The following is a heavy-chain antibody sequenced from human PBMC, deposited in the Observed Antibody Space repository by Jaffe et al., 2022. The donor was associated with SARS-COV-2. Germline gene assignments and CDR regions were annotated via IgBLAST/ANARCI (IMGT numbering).Heavy chain of an antibody. CDR2: MYYSGNT. J-gene: IGHJ4*02. V-gene: IGHV4-39*01. CDR3: ARLALAAAGNRYFDY. D-gene: IGHD6-13*01. Sequence: QLQLQESGPGLVKPSETLSLICTVSGGSISSSSYYWGWIRQPPGKGLEWIGSMYYSGNTYYNPSLKSRVTISVDTSKDQFALKLSSVTAADTAVYSCARLALAAAGNRYFDYWGQGTLVTVSS. CDR1: GGSISSSSYY.